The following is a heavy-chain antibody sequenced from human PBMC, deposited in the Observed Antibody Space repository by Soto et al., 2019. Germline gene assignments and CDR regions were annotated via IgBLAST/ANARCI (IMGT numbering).Heavy chain of an antibody. CDR3: ANDRLYDSSGYSNWFDP. D-gene: IGHD3-22*01. CDR2: ISGSGGST. Sequence: GGSLRLSCGAPGFTFSSYAMSWVRQAPGKGLEWVSAISGSGGSTYYADTVKGRFTISRDNSKNTLYLQMNSLRAEDTAVYYCANDRLYDSSGYSNWFDPWGQGTLVTVSS. V-gene: IGHV3-23*01. J-gene: IGHJ5*02. CDR1: GFTFSSYA.